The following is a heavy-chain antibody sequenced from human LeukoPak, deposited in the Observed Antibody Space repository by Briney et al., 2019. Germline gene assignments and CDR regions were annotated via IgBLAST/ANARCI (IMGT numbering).Heavy chain of an antibody. J-gene: IGHJ4*02. CDR2: IYTSGST. Sequence: SETLSLTCTVSGGSISSYYWTWIRQPAGKGLGWIGRIYTSGSTSYNPSLKSRVTMSVDTSRNQFSLKLRSVTAADTAVYYCARDHYDHYGDYVFDYWGQGTLVTVSS. CDR1: GGSISSYY. D-gene: IGHD4-17*01. CDR3: ARDHYDHYGDYVFDY. V-gene: IGHV4-4*07.